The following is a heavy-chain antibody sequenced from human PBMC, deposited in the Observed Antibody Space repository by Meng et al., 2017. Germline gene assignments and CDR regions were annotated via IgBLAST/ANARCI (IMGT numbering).Heavy chain of an antibody. V-gene: IGHV3-48*03. CDR2: ISSSGSTI. CDR3: ARVDILTGYYNYYYYGMDV. CDR1: GFTFSSYE. J-gene: IGHJ6*02. D-gene: IGHD3-9*01. Sequence: GESLKISCAASGFTFSSYEMNWVRQAPGKGLEWVSYISSSGSTIYYADSVKGRFTISRDNAKNSLYLQMNSLRAEDTAVYYCARVDILTGYYNYYYYGMDVWGQGTTVTVSS.